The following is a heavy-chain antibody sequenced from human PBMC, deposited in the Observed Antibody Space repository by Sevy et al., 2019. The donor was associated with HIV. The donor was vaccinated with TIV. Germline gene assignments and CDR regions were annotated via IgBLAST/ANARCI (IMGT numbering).Heavy chain of an antibody. CDR3: AREKTTVTTNYFDY. D-gene: IGHD4-17*01. Sequence: GGSLRLSCAASGFTFSSYSMNWVRQAPGKGLEWVSYISSSSSTIYYADSVKGRFTISRDKAKNSLYLQMNSLRDEDTAVYYCAREKTTVTTNYFDYWGQGTLVTVSS. CDR1: GFTFSSYS. J-gene: IGHJ4*02. CDR2: ISSSSSTI. V-gene: IGHV3-48*02.